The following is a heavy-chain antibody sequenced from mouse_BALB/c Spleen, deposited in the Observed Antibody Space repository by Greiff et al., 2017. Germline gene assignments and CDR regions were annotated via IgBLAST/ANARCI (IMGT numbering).Heavy chain of an antibody. Sequence: EVKLQESGPSLVKPSQSLSLTCSVTGDSFTSCYWTWIRQFPGNKLEYMGNISYSGSTYYNPSLKSRISITRDTSKNQYYLQLNSVTTEDTATYYCARYNYGAYYWGQGTTLTVSS. CDR2: ISYSGST. V-gene: IGHV3-8*02. D-gene: IGHD1-2*01. J-gene: IGHJ2*01. CDR3: ARYNYGAYY. CDR1: GDSFTSCY.